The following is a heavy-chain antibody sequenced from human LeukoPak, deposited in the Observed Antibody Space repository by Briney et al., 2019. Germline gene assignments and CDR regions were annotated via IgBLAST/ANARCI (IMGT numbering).Heavy chain of an antibody. CDR3: ATLWPTYCSSTSCYGGWFDP. Sequence: ASVKVSCKVSGYTLTELSMHWVRQAPGKGLEWMGGFDPEDGETIYAQKFQGRVTMTEDTSTDTAYMELSSLRSEDTAVYYCATLWPTYCSSTSCYGGWFDPWGQGTLVTVSS. CDR2: FDPEDGET. J-gene: IGHJ5*02. D-gene: IGHD2-2*01. CDR1: GYTLTELS. V-gene: IGHV1-24*01.